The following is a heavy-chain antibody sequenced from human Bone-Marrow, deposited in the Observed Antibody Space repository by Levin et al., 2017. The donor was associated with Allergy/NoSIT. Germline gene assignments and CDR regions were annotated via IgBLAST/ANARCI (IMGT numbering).Heavy chain of an antibody. CDR2: TSSSGST. Sequence: ASETLSLTCTVSGGAIRNFFWSWLRQSAGKGLEWIGRTSSSGSTYYNPSLLSRVSMSVDTTKNRFSLELTSVTAADTAVYYCARDPLLRDGFQTWDYYFDLWGKGTLVTVSS. J-gene: IGHJ4*02. D-gene: IGHD5-24*01. V-gene: IGHV4-4*07. CDR3: ARDPLLRDGFQTWDYYFDL. CDR1: GGAIRNFF.